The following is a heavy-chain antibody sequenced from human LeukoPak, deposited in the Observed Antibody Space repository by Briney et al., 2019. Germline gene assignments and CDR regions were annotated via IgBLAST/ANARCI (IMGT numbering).Heavy chain of an antibody. D-gene: IGHD1-26*01. CDR3: ARHRVNGGSYYRGWDY. CDR1: GYSFTSYW. V-gene: IGHV5-51*01. J-gene: IGHJ4*02. CDR2: IYPGDSDT. Sequence: GESLQISCKGSGYSFTSYWIGWVRQMPGKGLEWMGIIYPGDSDTRYSPSFQGQVTISAVKSINTAYLQWSSLKASDTAIYYCARHRVNGGSYYRGWDYWGQGTLVTVSS.